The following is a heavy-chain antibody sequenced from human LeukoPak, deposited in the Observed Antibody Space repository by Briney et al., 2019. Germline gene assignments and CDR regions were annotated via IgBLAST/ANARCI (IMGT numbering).Heavy chain of an antibody. CDR3: VKDKPDYYDSSGYYRSTYYFDY. D-gene: IGHD3-22*01. CDR1: GFTFSSYA. V-gene: IGHV3-64D*06. CDR2: ISSNGGST. Sequence: GGSLRLSCSASGFTFSSYAMHWVRQAPGKGLEYVSAISSNGGSTYYADSVKGRFTISRDNSKNTPYLQMSSLRAEDTAVYYCVKDKPDYYDSSGYYRSTYYFDYWGQGTLVTVSS. J-gene: IGHJ4*02.